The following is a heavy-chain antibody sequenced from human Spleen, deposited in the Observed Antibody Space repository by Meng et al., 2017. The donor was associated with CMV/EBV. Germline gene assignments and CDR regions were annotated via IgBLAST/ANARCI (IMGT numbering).Heavy chain of an antibody. CDR3: ARDSPWADY. CDR2: IYYSGST. CDR1: GGSISSSSYY. Sequence: QLQLQESGPGLVKPSATLSLTCTVSGGSISSSSYYWGWIRQPPGKGLEWIGSIYYSGSTYYNPSLKSRVTISVDTSKNQFSLKLSSVTAADTAVYYCARDSPWADYWGQGTLVTVSS. V-gene: IGHV4-39*07. D-gene: IGHD3-16*01. J-gene: IGHJ4*02.